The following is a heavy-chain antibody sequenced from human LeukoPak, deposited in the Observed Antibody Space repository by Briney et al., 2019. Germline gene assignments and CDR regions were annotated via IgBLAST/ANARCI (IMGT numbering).Heavy chain of an antibody. J-gene: IGHJ4*02. CDR1: GFTVSSNF. V-gene: IGHV3-53*01. CDR3: AKTGGPWD. Sequence: GGSLRLSCAASGFTVSSNFMTWVRQAPGKGLEWVSVIYRDGTTYYADSVKGRFTISRDTSKNTLDLQMSSLRDEDTAVYYCAKTGGPWDWGQGALVTVSS. CDR2: IYRDGTT. D-gene: IGHD7-27*01.